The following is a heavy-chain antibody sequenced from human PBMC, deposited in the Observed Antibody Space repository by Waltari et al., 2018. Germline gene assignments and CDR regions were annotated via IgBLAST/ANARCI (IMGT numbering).Heavy chain of an antibody. D-gene: IGHD3-10*01. CDR3: ARGVINIGTYDVDAFDI. J-gene: IGHJ3*02. Sequence: EVHLVESGGGLVQPGTSLRLSCVASGFTFSSYEMSWVRLTPGRGLEWISYISGPAATRYYADSVKGRFTISRDNAKNSLYLQMNSLRAEDTALYYCARGVINIGTYDVDAFDIWGQGTMVTVSS. CDR2: ISGPAATR. CDR1: GFTFSSYE. V-gene: IGHV3-48*03.